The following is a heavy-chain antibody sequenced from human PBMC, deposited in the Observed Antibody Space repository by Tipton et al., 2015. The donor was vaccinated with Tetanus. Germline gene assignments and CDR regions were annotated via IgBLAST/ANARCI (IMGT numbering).Heavy chain of an antibody. Sequence: SLRLSCSVSGGSISGSSYYWSWIRQPPGKALEWVSGISGSGGTTNYADSVKGRFTISRDNSKNTLYLQMNSLRAEDTAVYYCAKSLYGGTDYWGQGTLVTVSS. CDR1: GGSISGSSYY. D-gene: IGHD2-2*02. V-gene: IGHV3-23*01. J-gene: IGHJ4*02. CDR2: ISGSGGTT. CDR3: AKSLYGGTDY.